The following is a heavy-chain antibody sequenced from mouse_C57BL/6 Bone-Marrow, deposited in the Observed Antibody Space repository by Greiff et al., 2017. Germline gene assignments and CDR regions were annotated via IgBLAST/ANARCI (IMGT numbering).Heavy chain of an antibody. CDR2: IRNKANGYTT. D-gene: IGHD1-1*01. Sequence: EVKLVESGGGLVQPGGSLSLSCAASGFTFTDYYMSWVRQPPGKALEWLGFIRNKANGYTTEYGASVKGRFTISRDNSQSILYLQMNALRAEDSATYYCARLLRAMDYWGQGTSVTVSS. CDR3: ARLLRAMDY. V-gene: IGHV7-3*01. J-gene: IGHJ4*01. CDR1: GFTFTDYY.